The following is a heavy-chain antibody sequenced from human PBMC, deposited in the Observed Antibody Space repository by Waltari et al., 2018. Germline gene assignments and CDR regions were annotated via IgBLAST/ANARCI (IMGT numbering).Heavy chain of an antibody. Sequence: QVQLVESGGGVVQPGRSLRLSCAASGFTFSSYGMHWVRQAPGKGLEGVAVISYDGSNKDYADAVKGRFTISRDKSKNTLYLQMNSLRAEDTAVYYCAKGPLDPTIFGGVDYWGQGTLVTVSS. V-gene: IGHV3-30*18. CDR2: ISYDGSNK. CDR1: GFTFSSYG. J-gene: IGHJ4*02. D-gene: IGHD3-3*01. CDR3: AKGPLDPTIFGGVDY.